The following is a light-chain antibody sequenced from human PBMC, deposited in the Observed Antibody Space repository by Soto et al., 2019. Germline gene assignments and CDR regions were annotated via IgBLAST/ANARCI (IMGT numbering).Light chain of an antibody. CDR2: GNS. J-gene: IGLJ2*01. CDR1: SSNIGAGYD. V-gene: IGLV1-40*01. CDR3: QSYDSSLSGSVV. Sequence: QAVVTQETSMSVSPGQRVTISCTGSSSNIGAGYDVHWYQQLPGTAPKLLIYGNSNRPSGVPDRFSGSKSGTSASLAITGLQAEDEADYYCQSYDSSLSGSVVFGGGTKLAVL.